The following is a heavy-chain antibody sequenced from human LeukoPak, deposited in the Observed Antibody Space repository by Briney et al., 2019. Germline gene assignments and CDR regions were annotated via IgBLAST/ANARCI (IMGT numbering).Heavy chain of an antibody. V-gene: IGHV4-59*01. D-gene: IGHD3-3*01. Sequence: SETLSLTCTVSGGSISSYYWSWIRQPPGKGLEWIGYIYYSGSTNYNPSLKSRVTISVDTSKNQFSLKLSSVTAADTAVYYCARVSSYGITIFGVVIPDAFDIWGQGTMVTVSS. CDR2: IYYSGST. CDR3: ARVSSYGITIFGVVIPDAFDI. J-gene: IGHJ3*02. CDR1: GGSISSYY.